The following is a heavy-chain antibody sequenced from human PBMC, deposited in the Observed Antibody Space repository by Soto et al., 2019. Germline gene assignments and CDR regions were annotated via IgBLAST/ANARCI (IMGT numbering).Heavy chain of an antibody. J-gene: IGHJ4*01. Sequence: SSESLSLTWTLAPGSISSGGYYWSWIRHQPGKGRGLIGDSYYSASTCYNPSRKTRATISGDTSKTQFSLNLSSVTAVDTDVSYCARGGYYYVTRGANAYDCWGQGILVTVSS. CDR3: ARGGYYYVTRGANAYDC. CDR2: SYYSAST. D-gene: IGHD3-10*01. CDR1: PGSISSGGYY. V-gene: IGHV4-31*02.